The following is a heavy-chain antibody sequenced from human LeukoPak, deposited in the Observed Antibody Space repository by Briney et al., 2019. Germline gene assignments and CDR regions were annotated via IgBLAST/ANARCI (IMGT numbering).Heavy chain of an antibody. D-gene: IGHD5-24*01. V-gene: IGHV3-23*01. J-gene: IGHJ4*02. Sequence: GGSLRLSCAASGFTFSSYAMSWVRQAPGKGLEWVSAISGSGGSTYYADSVKGRFTISRDNAKNSLYLQMNGLRAEDTAVYYCAGRRDGYKRPRFDYWGQGTLVTVSS. CDR2: ISGSGGST. CDR3: AGRRDGYKRPRFDY. CDR1: GFTFSSYA.